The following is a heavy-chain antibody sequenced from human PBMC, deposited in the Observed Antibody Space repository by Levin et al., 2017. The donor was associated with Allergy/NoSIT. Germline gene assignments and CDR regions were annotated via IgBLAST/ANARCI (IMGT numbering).Heavy chain of an antibody. CDR2: IKSKADGGTT. CDR1: GITFSNAW. Sequence: GGSLRLSCAASGITFSNAWMSWARQAPGKGLEWVGRIKSKADGGTTEYAAPVKGRFSISRDDSKNTLYLQMNSLKTEDTAVYFCTTYSSSWYYFDYWGQGTLVTVSS. V-gene: IGHV3-15*01. D-gene: IGHD6-13*01. CDR3: TTYSSSWYYFDY. J-gene: IGHJ4*02.